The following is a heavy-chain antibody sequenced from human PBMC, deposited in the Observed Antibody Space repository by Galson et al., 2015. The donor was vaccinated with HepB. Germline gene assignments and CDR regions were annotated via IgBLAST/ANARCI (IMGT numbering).Heavy chain of an antibody. V-gene: IGHV3-11*01. CDR2: ISSGGNTK. CDR3: ARVAAVDDWYFDL. D-gene: IGHD3/OR15-3a*01. J-gene: IGHJ2*01. Sequence: SLRLSCAASGFTFSDYYMTWIRQAPGKGLEWVSYISSGGNTKYYGDAVTGRFTISREHAKNSLYLQMNSLRAEDTAVYFCARVAAVDDWYFDLWGRGTLVTVSS. CDR1: GFTFSDYY.